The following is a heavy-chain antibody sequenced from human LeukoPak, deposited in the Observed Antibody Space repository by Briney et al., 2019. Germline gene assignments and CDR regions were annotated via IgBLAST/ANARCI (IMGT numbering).Heavy chain of an antibody. D-gene: IGHD2-2*01. CDR1: GYSFTSYW. Sequence: GESLKISCMGSGYSFTSYWIGWVRQMPGKGLEWMGIIYPGDSDTRYSPSFQGQVTISADKSISTAYLQWSSLKASDTAMYYCARAYIVVVPAAGTKNWFDPWGQGTLVTVSS. J-gene: IGHJ5*02. CDR3: ARAYIVVVPAAGTKNWFDP. CDR2: IYPGDSDT. V-gene: IGHV5-51*01.